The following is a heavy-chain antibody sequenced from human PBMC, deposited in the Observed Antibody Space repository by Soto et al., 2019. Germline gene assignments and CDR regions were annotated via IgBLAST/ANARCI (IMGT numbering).Heavy chain of an antibody. J-gene: IGHJ4*02. V-gene: IGHV1-18*04. CDR3: ARLLFLEWFDDY. D-gene: IGHD3-3*01. Sequence: QVQLVQSAAEVKKPGASVKVSCKTSGYTFTSYGISWVRQAPGQGLEWMGWISTYNGNTNYAQKFQGRATMTTDTSTTTAYMELRSLKSDDTAVDYCARLLFLEWFDDYWGQGTLVTVSS. CDR1: GYTFTSYG. CDR2: ISTYNGNT.